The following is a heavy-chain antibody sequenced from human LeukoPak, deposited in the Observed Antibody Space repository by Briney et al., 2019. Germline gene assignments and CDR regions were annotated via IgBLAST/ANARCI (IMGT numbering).Heavy chain of an antibody. D-gene: IGHD2-8*01. CDR1: GFTFSSYA. J-gene: IGHJ3*02. Sequence: EGSLRLSCAASGFTFSSYAMHWVRQAPGKGLEYVSAISSNGGSTYYANSVKGRFTISRDNSKNTLYLQMGSLRAEDTAMYYCARDRLTNDAFDIWGQGTMVTVSS. CDR2: ISSNGGST. CDR3: ARDRLTNDAFDI. V-gene: IGHV3-64*01.